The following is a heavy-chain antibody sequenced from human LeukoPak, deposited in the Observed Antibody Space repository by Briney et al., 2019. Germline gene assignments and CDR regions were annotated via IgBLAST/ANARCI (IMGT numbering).Heavy chain of an antibody. CDR1: GFTFSSYD. CDR2: IGTAGDT. D-gene: IGHD3-22*01. Sequence: GGSLRLSCAASGFTFSSYDMHWVRQATGKGLEWVSAIGTAGDTYYPGSVKGRFTISRENAKNSLYLQMNSLRAGDTAVYYCARGGDYYDSSGPQGMDVWGQGTLVTVSS. CDR3: ARGGDYYDSSGPQGMDV. J-gene: IGHJ1*01. V-gene: IGHV3-13*01.